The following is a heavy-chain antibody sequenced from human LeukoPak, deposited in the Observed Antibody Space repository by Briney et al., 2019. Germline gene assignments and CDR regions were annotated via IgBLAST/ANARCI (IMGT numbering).Heavy chain of an antibody. Sequence: PGGSLRLSCAASGFTFNNYGMHWVRQAPGKGLEWVVVISCDGRNKHYPDSVKGRFTISRDISTDTLWLQMDSLRTEDTAVYYCAKGPLRGTAAAIDYWGQGTLVTVSS. CDR2: ISCDGRNK. V-gene: IGHV3-30*18. D-gene: IGHD2-2*01. J-gene: IGHJ4*02. CDR1: GFTFNNYG. CDR3: AKGPLRGTAAAIDY.